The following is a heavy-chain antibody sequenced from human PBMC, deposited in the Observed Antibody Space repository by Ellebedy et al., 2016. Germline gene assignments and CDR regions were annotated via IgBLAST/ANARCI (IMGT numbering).Heavy chain of an antibody. J-gene: IGHJ5*02. CDR3: ASTYCSGGSCYSALGFDP. Sequence: SETLSLTXAVYGGSFSSYYWGWIRQPPGKGLEWIGSIYYSGSTYYNPSLKSRVTISVDTSKNQFSLKLSSVTAADTAVYYCASTYCSGGSCYSALGFDPWGQGTLVTVSS. V-gene: IGHV4-39*01. CDR1: GGSFSSYY. CDR2: IYYSGST. D-gene: IGHD2-15*01.